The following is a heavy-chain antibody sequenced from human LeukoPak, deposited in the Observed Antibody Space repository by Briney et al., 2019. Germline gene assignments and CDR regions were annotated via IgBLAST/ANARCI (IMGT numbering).Heavy chain of an antibody. CDR1: AFTFSSYS. Sequence: GGSLRLSCAASAFTFSSYSMLWVRQAPGKGLEWVSYISSSSSTIYYADSVKGRFTISRDNAKNSLYLQMNTLRAEDTAVYYCARDRHKYNYDSGGYPPYWGQGTLVTVSS. CDR2: ISSSSSTI. CDR3: ARDRHKYNYDSGGYPPY. D-gene: IGHD3-22*01. J-gene: IGHJ4*02. V-gene: IGHV3-48*01.